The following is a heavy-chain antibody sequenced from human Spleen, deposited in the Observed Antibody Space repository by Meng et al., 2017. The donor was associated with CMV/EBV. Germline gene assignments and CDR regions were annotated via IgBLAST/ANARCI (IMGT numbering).Heavy chain of an antibody. CDR1: GFTVRTNY. J-gene: IGHJ3*02. D-gene: IGHD3-3*01. Sequence: GESLKISCAASGFTVRTNYMSWVRQAPGKGLESVAIIYIGGGTHHADSVKGRFTISRDNSNNTLYLQMNSLRAEDTAVYYCARDVRFSKGFDMWGQGTVVTVSS. CDR3: ARDVRFSKGFDM. V-gene: IGHV3-66*01. CDR2: IYIGGGT.